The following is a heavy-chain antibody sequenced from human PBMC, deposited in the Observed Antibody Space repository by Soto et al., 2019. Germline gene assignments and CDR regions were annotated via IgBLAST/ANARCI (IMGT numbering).Heavy chain of an antibody. CDR3: ARGWFGPDV. CDR1: EFTFSGRS. D-gene: IGHD3-10*01. Sequence: EVQLVESGGGLVQPGGSLRLSCAASEFTFSGRSVHWVRQAPGKGLVWVSGIDKVGTDSTYADSVKGRFTSSRDSAKNTVYLQMNSLRVKDTAVYYCARGWFGPDVWGKGTTVTVSS. CDR2: IDKVGTDS. J-gene: IGHJ6*03. V-gene: IGHV3-74*03.